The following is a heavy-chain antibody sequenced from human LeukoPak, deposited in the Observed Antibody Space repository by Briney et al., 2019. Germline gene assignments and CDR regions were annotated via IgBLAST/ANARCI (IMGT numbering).Heavy chain of an antibody. Sequence: SETLSLTCTVSGGSISSYYWNWIRQPPGKGLEWIGYIYYSGSTNYNPSLKSRVTISVDTSKNQFSLKLSSVTAADTAVYYCARERGYYDSSGNNWFDPWGQGTLVTVSS. J-gene: IGHJ5*02. CDR1: GGSISSYY. D-gene: IGHD3-22*01. CDR3: ARERGYYDSSGNNWFDP. V-gene: IGHV4-59*01. CDR2: IYYSGST.